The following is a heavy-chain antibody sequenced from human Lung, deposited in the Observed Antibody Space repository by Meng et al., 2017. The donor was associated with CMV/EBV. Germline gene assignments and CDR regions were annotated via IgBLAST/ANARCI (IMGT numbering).Heavy chain of an antibody. CDR2: TGANGNNT. D-gene: IGHD2-15*01. V-gene: IGHV3-64*01. CDR3: ARESGGSGESLLDN. CDR1: GFTFSYYA. J-gene: IGHJ4*02. Sequence: ASGFTFSYYAMHWVRQAPGKGLEYVSATGANGNNTYYAKSVKGRFTISRDNSKNTLYLQMGSLRTEDMAVYYCARESGGSGESLLDNWGRGTLVTVSS.